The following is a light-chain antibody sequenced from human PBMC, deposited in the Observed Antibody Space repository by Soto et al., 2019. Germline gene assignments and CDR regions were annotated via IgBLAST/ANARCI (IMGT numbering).Light chain of an antibody. J-gene: IGLJ1*01. Sequence: QSALTQPPSASGSPGQSVTISCTGTSSDVGGYNYVCWYQQYPGKAPKLMIYEVNKRPSGVPDRFSGSKSGNTASLTVSGLQAEDEADYYCSSYAGSILYVFGTGTKVTVL. CDR1: SSDVGGYNY. CDR2: EVN. V-gene: IGLV2-8*01. CDR3: SSYAGSILYV.